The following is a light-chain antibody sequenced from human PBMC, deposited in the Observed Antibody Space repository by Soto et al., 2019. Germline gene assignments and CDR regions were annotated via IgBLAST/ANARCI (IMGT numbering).Light chain of an antibody. V-gene: IGLV2-14*01. CDR1: SSDIGNYDF. CDR3: SSYTTSTSFIL. CDR2: EVS. J-gene: IGLJ2*01. Sequence: QSVLTQPPSVSAAPGQKVTISCTGTSSDIGNYDFVSWYQQVPGTAPKAMIYEVSSRPSGVSNRFSGSKSGNTASLTISGLQAEDEAYYYCSSYTTSTSFILFGGGTKLTVL.